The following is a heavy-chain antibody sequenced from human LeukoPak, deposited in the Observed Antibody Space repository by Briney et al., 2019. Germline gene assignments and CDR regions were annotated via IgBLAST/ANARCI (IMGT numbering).Heavy chain of an antibody. J-gene: IGHJ4*02. CDR3: SRDYGEHYFDY. Sequence: QPGRSLRLSCAASGLTFSSYAMNWVRQAPGKGLEWVAVISYDGGNKYYADSVKGRFTISRDNSKNTLYLQMNSLRPEDTALYSCSRDYGEHYFDYWGQGTLVTVSS. CDR1: GLTFSSYA. CDR2: ISYDGGNK. D-gene: IGHD4-17*01. V-gene: IGHV3-30-3*01.